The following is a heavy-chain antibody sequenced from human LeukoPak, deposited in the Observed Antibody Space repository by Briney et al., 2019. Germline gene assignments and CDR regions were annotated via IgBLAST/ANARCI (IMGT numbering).Heavy chain of an antibody. J-gene: IGHJ4*02. D-gene: IGHD3-10*01. CDR3: AHPSRHYYGSLDYFDY. CDR1: GFSLSTRGVG. CDR2: IYWNDDK. Sequence: SGPTLVKPTQTLTLTCTFSGFSLSTRGVGVGWIRQPPGKALEWLPLIYWNDDKRYSPSLKSRLTITKDTSKNQVVLTMTNMDPVDTATYYCAHPSRHYYGSLDYFDYWGQGTLVTVSS. V-gene: IGHV2-5*01.